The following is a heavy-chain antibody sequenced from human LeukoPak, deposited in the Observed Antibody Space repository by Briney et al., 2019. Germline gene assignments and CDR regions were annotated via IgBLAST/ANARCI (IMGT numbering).Heavy chain of an antibody. D-gene: IGHD2-21*02. CDR2: ISYSGST. Sequence: PSETLSLTCTVPGASISGYYWSWIRQPPGKGLEWIGYISYSGSTNYNPSLRSRVTISVDTSTNQFSLKLSSVTAADTAVYYCARGICGGDCFTYYFYHMDVWGKGTTVTVSS. CDR1: GASISGYY. CDR3: ARGICGGDCFTYYFYHMDV. V-gene: IGHV4-59*01. J-gene: IGHJ6*03.